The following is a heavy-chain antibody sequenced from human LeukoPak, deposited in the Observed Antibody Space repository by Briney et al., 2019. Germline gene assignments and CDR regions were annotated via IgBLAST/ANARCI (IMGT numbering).Heavy chain of an antibody. D-gene: IGHD1-26*01. CDR3: ARHGGSYSLDY. CDR1: GGSISSFY. V-gene: IGHV4-59*08. CDR2: LYYSGST. Sequence: SETLSLTCAVSGGSISSFYWSWIRQPPGKGLEWIGYLYYSGSTYNPSLKSRVTISVDTSKNQFSLKLSSVTAADTAVYYCARHGGSYSLDYWGQGTLVTVSS. J-gene: IGHJ4*02.